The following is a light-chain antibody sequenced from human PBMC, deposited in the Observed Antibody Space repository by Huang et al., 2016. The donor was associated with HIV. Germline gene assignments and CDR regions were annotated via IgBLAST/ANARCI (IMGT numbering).Light chain of an antibody. Sequence: DIQMTQSPSSLSASVGDRISITCRASQTISTFLNWYKQKPGKSPKLLIYAASNLHSGVSSRFSGNGSGTLFTLTVTGLLPDDFATYFCQQTSSVPLTFGGGTKVEMK. V-gene: IGKV1-39*01. CDR3: QQTSSVPLT. CDR1: QTISTF. J-gene: IGKJ4*01. CDR2: AAS.